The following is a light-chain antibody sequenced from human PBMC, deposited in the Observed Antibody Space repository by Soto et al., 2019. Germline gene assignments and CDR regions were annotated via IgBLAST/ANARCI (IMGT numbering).Light chain of an antibody. J-gene: IGLJ1*01. CDR3: QAWDSSTAGV. V-gene: IGLV3-1*01. Sequence: SSELTQPPSVSVSPGQTASITCSGDKLGNKYACWYQQKPGQSPVVVIYQDNKRPSGIPERFSGSNSGNTATLTISGTQAMDEADYYCQAWDSSTAGVFGTGTKLTVL. CDR2: QDN. CDR1: KLGNKY.